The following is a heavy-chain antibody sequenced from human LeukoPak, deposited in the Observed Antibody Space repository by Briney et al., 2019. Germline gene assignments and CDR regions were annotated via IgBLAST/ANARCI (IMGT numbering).Heavy chain of an antibody. CDR3: AKDRGRWAFDI. CDR2: IGGSGGTT. J-gene: IGHJ3*02. CDR1: GFTFSNYG. D-gene: IGHD2-15*01. V-gene: IGHV3-23*01. Sequence: GGSLRLSCAASGFTFSNYGMSWVRQAPGKGLEWVSVIGGSGGTTYYAGSVKGRFTISRDNSKNTLYLQMNSLRVEDTAVYYCAKDRGRWAFDIWGTGHWSPSLQ.